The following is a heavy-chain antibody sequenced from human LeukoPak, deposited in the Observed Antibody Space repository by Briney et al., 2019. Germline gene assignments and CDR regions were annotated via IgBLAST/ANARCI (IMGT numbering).Heavy chain of an antibody. V-gene: IGHV4-39*07. CDR3: AYDSSGYSDAFDI. D-gene: IGHD3-22*01. J-gene: IGHJ3*02. CDR1: GGSISSSSYY. CDR2: IYYSGST. Sequence: SETLSLTCTVSGGSISSSSYYWGWIRQPPGKGREWIGSIYYSGSTYYNPSLKSRVTISVDTSKNQFSLKLSSVTAADTAVYYCAYDSSGYSDAFDIWGQGTMVTVSS.